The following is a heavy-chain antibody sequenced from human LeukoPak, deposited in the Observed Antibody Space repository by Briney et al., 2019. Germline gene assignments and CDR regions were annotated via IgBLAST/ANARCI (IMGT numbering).Heavy chain of an antibody. D-gene: IGHD3-10*01. CDR2: IYHRGST. J-gene: IGHJ4*02. CDR1: GYSISSGYF. Sequence: SETLSLTCTVSGYSISSGYFWGWIRQPPGKGLEWIGSIYHRGSTSYNPSLKSRVTISVDTSKNQFSLKLSSVTAADTAVYYCATSSRTYGSGSYSRFDYWGQGTLVTVSS. V-gene: IGHV4-38-2*02. CDR3: ATSSRTYGSGSYSRFDY.